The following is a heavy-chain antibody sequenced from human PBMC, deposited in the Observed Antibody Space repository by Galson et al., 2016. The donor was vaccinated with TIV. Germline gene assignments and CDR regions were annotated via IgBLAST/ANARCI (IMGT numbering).Heavy chain of an antibody. J-gene: IGHJ6*02. V-gene: IGHV3-66*02. CDR2: INNDGST. CDR3: ARERRLCGNECYLHYYYGMDV. CDR1: GLPVSDNY. D-gene: IGHD2-21*01. Sequence: SLRLSCAVSGLPVSDNYMTWVRQAPGKGLEWVALINNDGSTIYSDSVKGRFTISRDNSKNMVYLQMNSLRPEDTAVYFCARERRLCGNECYLHYYYGMDVWGRGTTVTVSS.